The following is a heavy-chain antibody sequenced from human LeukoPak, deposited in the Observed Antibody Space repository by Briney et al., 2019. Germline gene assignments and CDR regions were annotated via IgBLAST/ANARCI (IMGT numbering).Heavy chain of an antibody. Sequence: GGSLRLSCAASGFNFSIYSMTWVRQAPGKGLQWISYISSTGGTIYYADSVKGRFTISRDKAKNSLYLQMNSLRVEDTAVYYCARGLSGYASSLGYWGQGTLVTVSA. CDR1: GFNFSIYS. D-gene: IGHD6-6*01. CDR3: ARGLSGYASSLGY. J-gene: IGHJ4*02. CDR2: ISSTGGTI. V-gene: IGHV3-48*01.